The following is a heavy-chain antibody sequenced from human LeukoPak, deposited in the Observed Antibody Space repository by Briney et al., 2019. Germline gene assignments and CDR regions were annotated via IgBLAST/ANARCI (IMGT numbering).Heavy chain of an antibody. V-gene: IGHV3-23*01. CDR2: ITGSGGTT. D-gene: IGHD4-23*01. J-gene: IGHJ4*03. CDR3: ARDSPNDGGNFDY. CDR1: GFSFSSYG. Sequence: GGSLRLSCAASGFSFSSYGMSWVRQAPGKGLEWISAITGSGGTTYYADSVEGRFTISRDNSKNTLYLQMNSLRAEDTAVYYCARDSPNDGGNFDYWGQGTMVTVSS.